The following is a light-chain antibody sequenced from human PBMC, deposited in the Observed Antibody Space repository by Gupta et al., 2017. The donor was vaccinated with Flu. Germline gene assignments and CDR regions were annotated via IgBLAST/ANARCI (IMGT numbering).Light chain of an antibody. J-gene: IGLJ3*02. Sequence: TIAGTETSSDVGGYNYDHCDQQNPDKAPKLMLYDVSKRPAGVSNRFSGSKSGNTASLTISGLQAEDEADYYCSAYTSSSSPVFGGGTKLTVL. V-gene: IGLV2-14*04. CDR2: DVS. CDR3: SAYTSSSSPV. CDR1: SSDVGGYNY.